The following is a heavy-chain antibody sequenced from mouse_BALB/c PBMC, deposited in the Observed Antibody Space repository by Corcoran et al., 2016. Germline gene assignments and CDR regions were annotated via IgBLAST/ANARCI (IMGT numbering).Heavy chain of an antibody. Sequence: QVTLKESGPGILQPSQTLRLPCSFSGFSLSTSGMGVSWIRQPSGKGLEWLAHIYWDDDKRYNTSLKSRLTISQDTSSTQVFLNITSVDTADTATYYCARREFITTATGAMDYWGQGTSVTVSS. J-gene: IGHJ4*01. V-gene: IGHV8-12*01. CDR3: ARREFITTATGAMDY. CDR2: IYWDDDK. CDR1: GFSLSTSGMG. D-gene: IGHD1-2*01.